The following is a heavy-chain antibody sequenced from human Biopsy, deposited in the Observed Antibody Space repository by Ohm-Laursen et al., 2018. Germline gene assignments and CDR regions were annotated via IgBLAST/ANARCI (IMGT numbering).Heavy chain of an antibody. V-gene: IGHV3-23*01. Sequence: SLRLSCAASGFSFGNYAMNWVRQAPGKGLEWVSSISGSGTSTYYADSVKGRFTISRDASKNTLYLLMNSLRAEDTAKYYCAKGGYCSTPRCYMGVDYWGQGTLVTVSS. D-gene: IGHD2-2*02. CDR2: ISGSGTST. CDR3: AKGGYCSTPRCYMGVDY. CDR1: GFSFGNYA. J-gene: IGHJ4*02.